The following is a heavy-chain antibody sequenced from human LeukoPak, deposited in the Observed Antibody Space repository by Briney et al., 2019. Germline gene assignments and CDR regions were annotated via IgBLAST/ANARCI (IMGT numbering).Heavy chain of an antibody. Sequence: GGSLRLSCAASGFTFSSYAMSWVRQAPGEGLEWVSAISASGGSTYYADSVKGRFTISRDNSQNTLYLQVNSLRAEDTAVYYCAKGLVPAAIRVVDYWGQGTLVTVSS. CDR2: ISASGGST. J-gene: IGHJ4*02. CDR1: GFTFSSYA. CDR3: AKGLVPAAIRVVDY. D-gene: IGHD2-2*01. V-gene: IGHV3-23*01.